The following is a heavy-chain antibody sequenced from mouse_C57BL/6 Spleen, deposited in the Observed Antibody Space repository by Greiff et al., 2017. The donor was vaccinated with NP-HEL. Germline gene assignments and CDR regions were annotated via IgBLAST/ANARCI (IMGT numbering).Heavy chain of an antibody. J-gene: IGHJ3*01. V-gene: IGHV2-2*01. D-gene: IGHD2-4*01. CDR2: IWSGGST. Sequence: QVQLKQSGPGLVQPSQSLSITCTVSGFSLTSYGVHWVRQSPGKGLEWLGVIWSGGSTDYNAAFISRLSISKDNSKSQVFFKMNSLQADDTAIYYCARKGDYDARAWFAYWGQGTLVTVSA. CDR1: GFSLTSYG. CDR3: ARKGDYDARAWFAY.